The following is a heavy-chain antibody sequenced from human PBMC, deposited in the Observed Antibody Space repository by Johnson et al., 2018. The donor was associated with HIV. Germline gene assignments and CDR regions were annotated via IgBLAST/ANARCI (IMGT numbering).Heavy chain of an antibody. CDR2: ISSSGSTI. D-gene: IGHD3-22*01. V-gene: IGHV3-11*01. Sequence: QMLLVESGGGLVQPGGSLRLSCAASGFTFSDYYMTWIRQAPGKGLEWVSYISSSGSTIYYADSVKGRFTISRDNAKNSLYLQMNSLKIEDTATYYCTTAGSSGSAHAFDIWGQGTRVTVSS. CDR3: TTAGSSGSAHAFDI. J-gene: IGHJ3*02. CDR1: GFTFSDYY.